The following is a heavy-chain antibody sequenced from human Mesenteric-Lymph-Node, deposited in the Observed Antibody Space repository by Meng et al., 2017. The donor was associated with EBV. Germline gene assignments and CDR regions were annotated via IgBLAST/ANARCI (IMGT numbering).Heavy chain of an antibody. Sequence: QVHLVQSGLGLKKPGASVKVSCKASGYTFTSYAMNWVRQAPGQGLEWMGWINAYNGDTNYAQTLQGRVTMTTDTSTSTAYMELRSLRSDDTAVYYCARVEVGITSGDYWGQGTLVTVSS. V-gene: IGHV1-18*01. J-gene: IGHJ4*02. CDR2: INAYNGDT. CDR3: ARVEVGITSGDY. D-gene: IGHD2-21*01. CDR1: GYTFTSYA.